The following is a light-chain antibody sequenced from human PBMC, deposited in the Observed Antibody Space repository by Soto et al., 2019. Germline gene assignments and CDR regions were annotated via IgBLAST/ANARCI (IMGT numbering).Light chain of an antibody. V-gene: IGKV1-39*01. Sequence: IHMTQSASSLSASVGYRVTIVCRASQSISTYLNWYQQKEGLAPKLLIYAASSLQSGVPSRFSGSGYGTDFNLTISSLQTEDFATYYCQQTYSTPPTFGQGTKVDIK. CDR1: QSISTY. CDR2: AAS. CDR3: QQTYSTPPT. J-gene: IGKJ1*01.